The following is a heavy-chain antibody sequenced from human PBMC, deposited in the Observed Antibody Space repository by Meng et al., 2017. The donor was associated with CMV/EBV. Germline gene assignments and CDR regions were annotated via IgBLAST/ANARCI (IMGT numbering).Heavy chain of an antibody. CDR1: GFTFSSYG. Sequence: GESLKISCAASGFTFSSYGMHWVRQAPGKGLEWVAFIRYDGSNKYYADSVKGRFTISRDNSKNTLYLQMNSLRAEGTAVYYCANQYSSSWGGGYFDYWGQGTLVTVSS. D-gene: IGHD6-13*01. CDR3: ANQYSSSWGGGYFDY. CDR2: IRYDGSNK. J-gene: IGHJ4*02. V-gene: IGHV3-30*02.